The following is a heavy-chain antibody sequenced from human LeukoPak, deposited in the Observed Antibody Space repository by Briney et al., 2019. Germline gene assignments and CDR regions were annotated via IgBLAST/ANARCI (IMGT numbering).Heavy chain of an antibody. CDR1: GFIFSSYG. D-gene: IGHD6-13*01. V-gene: IGHV3-20*04. CDR3: ARGSSSWYGIFDY. CDR2: FNWDGGRT. J-gene: IGHJ4*02. Sequence: GGSLRLSCAASGFIFSSYGMSWVRQPPGKGLEWVAGFNWDGGRTGYAASVKGRFTISRDNSKNSLYLQMNSLRVEDTASYYCARGSSSWYGIFDYWGQGILVTVSS.